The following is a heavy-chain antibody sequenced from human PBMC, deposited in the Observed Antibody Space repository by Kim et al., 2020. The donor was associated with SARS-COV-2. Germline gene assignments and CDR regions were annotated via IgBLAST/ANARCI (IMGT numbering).Heavy chain of an antibody. D-gene: IGHD2-2*03. CDR3: ARSGYCSGTNCYYWFDP. Sequence: GGSLRLSCAASGFTFSSYWMHWVRQAPGKGLVWVSRINSDGSTTRYVDSVKGRFTISRDDAKNTLYLQMNSLRAEDTAVYYCARSGYCSGTNCYYWFDPWGQGTLVTVSS. CDR2: INSDGSTT. V-gene: IGHV3-74*01. CDR1: GFTFSSYW. J-gene: IGHJ5*02.